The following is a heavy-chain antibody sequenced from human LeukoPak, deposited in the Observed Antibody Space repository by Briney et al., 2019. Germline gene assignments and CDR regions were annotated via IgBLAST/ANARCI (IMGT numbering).Heavy chain of an antibody. CDR2: INHSGST. Sequence: SETLSLTCAVYGGSFSGYYWSWICQPPGKGLVWIGEINHSGSTNYNPSLKSRVTISVDTSKNQFSLKLSSVTAADTAMYYCARVHNYDFWSGYYNRGYYYYYMDVWGKGTTVTVSS. D-gene: IGHD3-3*01. J-gene: IGHJ6*03. V-gene: IGHV4-34*01. CDR1: GGSFSGYY. CDR3: ARVHNYDFWSGYYNRGYYYYYMDV.